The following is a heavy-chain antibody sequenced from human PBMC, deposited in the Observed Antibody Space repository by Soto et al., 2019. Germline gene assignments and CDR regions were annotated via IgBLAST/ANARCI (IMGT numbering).Heavy chain of an antibody. CDR3: ARDKGDYWDFQH. J-gene: IGHJ1*01. D-gene: IGHD4-17*01. Sequence: QVQLQESGPGLVKPSETLSLTCTVSGGSVSSGSYYWSWILQPPGKGLEWIGYIYYSGSTNDNPSLRRRVTISVDTSKTQFSLRMSSVTAADTAVYYCARDKGDYWDFQHWGQGTLVTVSS. CDR1: GGSVSSGSYY. CDR2: IYYSGST. V-gene: IGHV4-61*01.